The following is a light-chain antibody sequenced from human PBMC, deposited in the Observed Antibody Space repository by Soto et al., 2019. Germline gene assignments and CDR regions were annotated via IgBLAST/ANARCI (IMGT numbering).Light chain of an antibody. CDR2: AAS. CDR3: QHYHSQSIT. V-gene: IGKV1-5*01. Sequence: DILLIQSPATLSASVGDRITITCRASETIFKFLAWYQQRSGSAPNLLIYAASDLERGVPSRFSGSGSGTEFTLTIDNPQTNDSATYFCQHYHSQSITFGGGTQV. CDR1: ETIFKF. J-gene: IGKJ4*01.